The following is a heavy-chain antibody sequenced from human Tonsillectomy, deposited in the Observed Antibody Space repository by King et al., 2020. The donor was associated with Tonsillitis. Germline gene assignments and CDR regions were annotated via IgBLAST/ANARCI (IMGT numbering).Heavy chain of an antibody. CDR1: GFTFSSYA. V-gene: IGHV3-64D*06. Sequence: VQLVESGGGLVQPGGSLRLSCSASGFTFSSYAMHWVRQAPGKGQEYVSAISSNGGSTYYADSVQGRFTISRDNSKNTLYLQMSSLRAEDTAVYYCVKELPRGRIAVAGDYYYYYIDVWGQGTTVTVSS. CDR3: VKELPRGRIAVAGDYYYYYIDV. CDR2: ISSNGGST. D-gene: IGHD6-19*01. J-gene: IGHJ6*03.